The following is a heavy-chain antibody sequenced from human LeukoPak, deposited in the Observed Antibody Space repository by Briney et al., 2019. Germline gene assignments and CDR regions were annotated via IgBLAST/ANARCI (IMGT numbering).Heavy chain of an antibody. D-gene: IGHD1-26*01. CDR1: GFTFSSYG. Sequence: QSGGSLRLSCAASGFTFSSYGMHWVRQAPGKGLEWVAVISYDGSNKYYADSVKGRFTISRDNSKNTLYLQMNSLRAEDTAVYYCAKGRTDGWDDAFDIWGQGTMVTVSS. CDR3: AKGRTDGWDDAFDI. J-gene: IGHJ3*02. V-gene: IGHV3-30*18. CDR2: ISYDGSNK.